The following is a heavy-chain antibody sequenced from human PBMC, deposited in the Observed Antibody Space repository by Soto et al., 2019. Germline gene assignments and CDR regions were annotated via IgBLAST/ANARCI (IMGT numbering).Heavy chain of an antibody. V-gene: IGHV4-30-2*01. CDR3: ARGPAVTHRYFDY. Sequence: SETLCLTCAVSGGSISSGGYSWSWIRQPPGKGLEWIGYIYHSGSTYYNPSLKSRVTISVDRSKNQFSLKLSSVTAADTAVYYCARGPAVTHRYFDYWGQGTLVTVSS. D-gene: IGHD4-17*01. CDR1: GGSISSGGYS. J-gene: IGHJ4*02. CDR2: IYHSGST.